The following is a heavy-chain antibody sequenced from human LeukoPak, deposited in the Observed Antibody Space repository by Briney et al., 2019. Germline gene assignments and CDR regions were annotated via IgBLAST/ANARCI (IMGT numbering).Heavy chain of an antibody. CDR3: ARLNWPSSYWDRFES. CDR2: IFHNGST. Sequence: SETLSLTCAVSGGSISSSNWWIWVRQPPGKGLEWIGEIFHNGSTSCNPSLKSRLTISMDKSKNDFSLRLNSVTAADTAVYYCARLNWPSSYWDRFESWGRGILVTVSS. CDR1: GGSISSSNW. J-gene: IGHJ4*02. V-gene: IGHV4-4*02. D-gene: IGHD6-13*01.